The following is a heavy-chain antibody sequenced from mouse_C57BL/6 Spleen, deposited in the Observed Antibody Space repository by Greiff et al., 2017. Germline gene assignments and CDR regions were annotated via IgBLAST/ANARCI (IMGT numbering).Heavy chain of an antibody. CDR2: IDPSDSYT. CDR1: GYTFTGYW. D-gene: IGHD1-1*01. Sequence: VQLQQPGAELVMPGASVKLSCKASGYTFTGYWMHWVKQRPGQGLEWIGEIDPSDSYTNYNQKFKGKSTLTVDKSSSTAYMQLSSLTSEDSAVYYCAGGDGSSPPCYFDVWGTGTTVTVSS. CDR3: AGGDGSSPPCYFDV. J-gene: IGHJ1*03. V-gene: IGHV1-69*01.